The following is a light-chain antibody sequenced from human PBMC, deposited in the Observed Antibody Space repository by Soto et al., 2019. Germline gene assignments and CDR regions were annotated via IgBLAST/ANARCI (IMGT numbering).Light chain of an antibody. V-gene: IGKV3-20*01. J-gene: IGKJ1*01. Sequence: EIVMTQSPATLSVSPGERATLSXRASESISSQLVWYQQKPGQAHRLXIYLAYSRATGIQDRFSGRGSGTDFTLTIRRLEPEDFAVYHCQQYGTLPLTFGQGTKVDIK. CDR3: QQYGTLPLT. CDR1: ESISSQ. CDR2: LAY.